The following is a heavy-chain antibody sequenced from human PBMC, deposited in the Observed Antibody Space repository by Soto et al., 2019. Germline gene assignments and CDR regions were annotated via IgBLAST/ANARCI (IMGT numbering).Heavy chain of an antibody. V-gene: IGHV1-69*06. D-gene: IGHD6-6*01. CDR1: GGTFSSYA. CDR3: ARSVAARPDWFDP. Sequence: SVKVSCKASGGTFSSYAISWVRQAPGQGLEWMGGIIPIFGTANYAQKFQGRVTITADKSTSTAYMELSSLRSEDTAVYYCARSVAARPDWFDPWGQGTLVTVSS. CDR2: IIPIFGTA. J-gene: IGHJ5*02.